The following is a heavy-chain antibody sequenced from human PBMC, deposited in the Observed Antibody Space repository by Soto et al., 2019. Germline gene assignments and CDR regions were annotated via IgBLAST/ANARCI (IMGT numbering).Heavy chain of an antibody. CDR1: GFTFSSYA. V-gene: IGHV3-23*01. D-gene: IGHD4-17*01. J-gene: IGHJ4*02. CDR2: ISGSGGST. CDR3: AKDSLKNVYGDSLDY. Sequence: EVQLLESGGGLVQPGGSLRLSCAASGFTFSSYAMSWVRQAPGKGLEWVSAISGSGGSTCYADSVKGRFTISRDNSKNTLYLQMNSLRAEDTAVYYCAKDSLKNVYGDSLDYWGQGTLVTVSS.